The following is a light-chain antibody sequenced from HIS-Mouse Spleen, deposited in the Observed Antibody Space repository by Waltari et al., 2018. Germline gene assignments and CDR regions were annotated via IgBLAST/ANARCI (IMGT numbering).Light chain of an antibody. V-gene: IGLV2-14*03. Sequence: QSALTQPASVSGSPGQSITISCTGTSSDVGGYNHVSWYQQHPGKAPKLTIYDVSNRPSGVSNRFSGSKSGNTASLTISGLQAEDEADYYCSSYTSSSTYVFGTGTKVTVL. CDR1: SSDVGGYNH. J-gene: IGLJ1*01. CDR3: SSYTSSSTYV. CDR2: DVS.